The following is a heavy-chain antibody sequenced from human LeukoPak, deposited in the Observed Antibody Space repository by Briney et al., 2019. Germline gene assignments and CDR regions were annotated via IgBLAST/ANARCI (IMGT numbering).Heavy chain of an antibody. J-gene: IGHJ4*02. V-gene: IGHV4-31*03. CDR1: GGSISSGGYY. Sequence: SETLSLTCTVSGGSISSGGYYWSWIRQHPGKGLEWVGCIYYSGTTYYHPSPTSRVAISVDTSKNKFCLKLSSVTAADTAVYYCARSGTVTTWNYWGEGTLVTVSS. CDR3: ARSGTVTTWNY. CDR2: IYYSGTT. D-gene: IGHD4-17*01.